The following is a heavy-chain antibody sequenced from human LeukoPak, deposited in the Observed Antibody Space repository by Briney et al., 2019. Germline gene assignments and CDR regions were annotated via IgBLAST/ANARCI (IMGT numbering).Heavy chain of an antibody. J-gene: IGHJ4*02. D-gene: IGHD1-26*01. Sequence: ASVKVSCKTSEYTFTGYYMHWVRQAPGQGLEWMGWINPNSGGTNYAQKFQGRVTMTRDTSISTAYMDLSRLRSDDTAIYYCAASVGPNYFDFWGQGSLVTVSS. CDR2: INPNSGGT. V-gene: IGHV1-2*02. CDR1: EYTFTGYY. CDR3: AASVGPNYFDF.